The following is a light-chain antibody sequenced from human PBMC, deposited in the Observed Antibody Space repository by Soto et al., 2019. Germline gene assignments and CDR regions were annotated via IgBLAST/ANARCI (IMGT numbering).Light chain of an antibody. J-gene: IGKJ5*01. CDR1: QDISNY. V-gene: IGKV1-33*01. Sequence: DIQMTQSPSSLSASVGDRVTITCQASQDISNYLNWYQQKPGKAPKLLIYDASNLETGVPSRFSGSGSGTDFTFTISSLQPEDIATYYCQQYDNLITFGQGKRLEI. CDR2: DAS. CDR3: QQYDNLIT.